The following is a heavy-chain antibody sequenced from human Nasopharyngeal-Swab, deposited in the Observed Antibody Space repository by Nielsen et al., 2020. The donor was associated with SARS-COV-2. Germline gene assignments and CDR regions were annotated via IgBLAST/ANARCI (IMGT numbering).Heavy chain of an antibody. CDR2: IYHSGST. D-gene: IGHD3-10*01. V-gene: IGHV4-4*02. Sequence: SCAVSGGSISSSNWWSWVRQPPGKGLEWIGEIYHSGSTNYNPSLKSRVTISVDKSKNQFSLKLSSVTAADTAVYYCARDPRLATMVRGAYYYYYYGMDVWGQGTTVTVSS. CDR1: GGSISSSNW. CDR3: ARDPRLATMVRGAYYYYYYGMDV. J-gene: IGHJ6*02.